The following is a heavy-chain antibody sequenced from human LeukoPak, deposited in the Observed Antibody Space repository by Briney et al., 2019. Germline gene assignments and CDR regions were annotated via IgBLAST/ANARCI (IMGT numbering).Heavy chain of an antibody. CDR2: IYYSGST. CDR1: GGSISSYY. CDR3: ARRLRLVTSNAFDI. D-gene: IGHD3-9*01. Sequence: SETLSLTCPVSGGSISSYYWSWIRQPPGKGLEWIGYIYYSGSTNYNPSLKRRVTISVDTSKNQFSLKLSSVTAADTAVYYCARRLRLVTSNAFDIWGQGTMVTVSS. J-gene: IGHJ3*02. V-gene: IGHV4-59*08.